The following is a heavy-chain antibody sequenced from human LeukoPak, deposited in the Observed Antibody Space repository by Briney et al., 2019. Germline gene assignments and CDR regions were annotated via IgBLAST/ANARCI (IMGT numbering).Heavy chain of an antibody. J-gene: IGHJ3*02. CDR2: IYYSGST. D-gene: IGHD3-22*01. CDR3: ARAPYDSSGYYSLGAFDI. Sequence: SETLSLTCTVSGGSISSSIYYWGWIRQPPGKGLEWIGYIYYSGSTNYNPSLKSRVTIPVDTSKNQFSLKLSSVTAADTAVYYCARAPYDSSGYYSLGAFDIWGQGIMVTVSS. V-gene: IGHV4-61*05. CDR1: GGSISSSIYY.